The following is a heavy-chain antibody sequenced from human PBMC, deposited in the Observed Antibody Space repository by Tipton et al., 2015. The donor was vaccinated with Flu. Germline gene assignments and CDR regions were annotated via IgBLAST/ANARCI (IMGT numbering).Heavy chain of an antibody. CDR3: ARRDCAGGICYSRVYDAFDI. CDR1: GGSISSSSHY. D-gene: IGHD2-8*02. Sequence: LRLSCTVSGGSISSSSHYWGWIRQPPGKGLEWIGSIYHSGSTYCNPSLKSRVTISVDTSKNQFSLKLGSVTAGDTAVYYCARRDCAGGICYSRVYDAFDIWGQGTLVTVSS. V-gene: IGHV4-39*07. J-gene: IGHJ3*02. CDR2: IYHSGST.